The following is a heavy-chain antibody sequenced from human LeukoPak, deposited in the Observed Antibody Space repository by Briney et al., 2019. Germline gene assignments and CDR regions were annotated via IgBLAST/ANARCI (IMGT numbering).Heavy chain of an antibody. D-gene: IGHD4-17*01. CDR1: GGSISSGGYS. J-gene: IGHJ4*02. CDR2: IYHSGST. CDR3: ARLEQNDYGDYVGGAYFDY. Sequence: SQTLSLTCAVSGGSISSGGYSWSWIRQPPGKGLEWIGYIYHSGSTYYNPSLKSRLTISVDRSKNQSSLKLSSVTAADTAVYYCARLEQNDYGDYVGGAYFDYWGQGTLVTVSS. V-gene: IGHV4-30-2*01.